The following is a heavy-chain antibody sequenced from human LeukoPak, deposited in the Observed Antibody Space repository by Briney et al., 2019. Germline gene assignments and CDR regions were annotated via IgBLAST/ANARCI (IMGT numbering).Heavy chain of an antibody. CDR1: GGSISSYY. CDR3: ARVSSSWYQDWYFDL. Sequence: PSETLSLTCTVSGGSISSYYWSWIRQPAGKGLEWIGRIDTSGSTNYKPSLKSRVTMSVDTSKNQFSLKLNSVTAADTAVYYCARVSSSWYQDWYFDLWGRGTLVTVSS. J-gene: IGHJ2*01. V-gene: IGHV4-4*07. D-gene: IGHD6-13*01. CDR2: IDTSGST.